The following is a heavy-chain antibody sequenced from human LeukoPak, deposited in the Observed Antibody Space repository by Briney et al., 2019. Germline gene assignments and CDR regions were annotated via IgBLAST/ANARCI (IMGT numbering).Heavy chain of an antibody. CDR3: AREEDFQGPIDY. J-gene: IGHJ4*02. Sequence: PGGSLRLSCAASGFTFSSYGMHWVRQAPGKGLEWVAVIWYDGSNKYYADSVKGRFTISRDNSKNTLYLQMNSLRAEDTAVYYCAREEDFQGPIDYWGQGTLVTVSS. CDR1: GFTFSSYG. CDR2: IWYDGSNK. V-gene: IGHV3-33*01. D-gene: IGHD3-3*01.